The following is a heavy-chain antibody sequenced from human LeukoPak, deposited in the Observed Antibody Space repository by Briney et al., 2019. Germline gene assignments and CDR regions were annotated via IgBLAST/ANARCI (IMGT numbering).Heavy chain of an antibody. V-gene: IGHV4-4*07. Sequence: SETLSLTCTVSGGSISSYYWSWIRQPPGKGLEWIGRIYTSGSTNYNPSLKSRVTMSVDTSKNQFSLKLSSVTAADTAVYYCARGVPAASYYYYYYMDVWGKGTTVTVSS. CDR1: GGSISSYY. J-gene: IGHJ6*03. CDR2: IYTSGST. D-gene: IGHD2-2*01. CDR3: ARGVPAASYYYYYYMDV.